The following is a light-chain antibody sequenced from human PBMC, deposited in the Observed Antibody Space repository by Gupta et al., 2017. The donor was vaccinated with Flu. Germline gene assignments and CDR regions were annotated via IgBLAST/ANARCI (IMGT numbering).Light chain of an antibody. Sequence: SSELTQDPAVSVALGQTVRITCQGDSLRSYYASWYQQKPGQAPVLVIYGKNNRPSGIPDRFSGSSSGNTASLTITGAQAEDEADYYCNYRDSSGNQLVFGGGTKMTV. CDR1: SLRSYY. V-gene: IGLV3-19*01. CDR2: GKN. J-gene: IGLJ2*01. CDR3: NYRDSSGNQLV.